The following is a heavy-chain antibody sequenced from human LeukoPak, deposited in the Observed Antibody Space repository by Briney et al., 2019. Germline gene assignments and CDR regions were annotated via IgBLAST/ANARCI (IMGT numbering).Heavy chain of an antibody. V-gene: IGHV3-30*02. CDR1: GFNFSIYG. CDR3: AKVGSGWYGIDY. CDR2: IRYDWTHQ. Sequence: GGSLRLSCAASGFNFSIYGIHWVRQAPGKGLEWVTFIRYDWTHQDYADSVKGRFTISRDNAKNIVDVQMNTLRVEDTAIYYCAKVGSGWYGIDYWGQGTLVTVSS. D-gene: IGHD6-19*01. J-gene: IGHJ4*02.